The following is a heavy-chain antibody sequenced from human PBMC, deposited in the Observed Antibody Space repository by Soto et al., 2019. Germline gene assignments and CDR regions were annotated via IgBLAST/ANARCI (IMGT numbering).Heavy chain of an antibody. CDR3: AHSLLWFGELSPYYLDY. Sequence: SSPTLVIPPQTLPLYCTSSGFSPSTSGLGVDRNRQPPGKALEWLALIYSDDDKRYSPSLKSRLTITKDTSKNQVVLTMTNMDPVDTATYYCAHSLLWFGELSPYYLDYWGQGTLVTVSS. J-gene: IGHJ4*02. V-gene: IGHV2-5*02. D-gene: IGHD3-10*01. CDR1: GFSPSTSGLG. CDR2: IYSDDDK.